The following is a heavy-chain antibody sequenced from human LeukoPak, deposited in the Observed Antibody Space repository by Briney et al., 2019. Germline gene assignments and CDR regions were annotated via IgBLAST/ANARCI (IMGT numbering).Heavy chain of an antibody. V-gene: IGHV3-23*01. Sequence: GGSLRLSCAVSGITLSNYGVTWVRQAPGKGLEWVAGISSSGGATYYADSVKGRFTISRDNPKNTLYLQMNSLRAEDTAVYFCAKRGVVIRVILVGFHKEAYYFDSWGQGALVTVSS. CDR2: ISSSGGAT. CDR1: GITLSNYG. J-gene: IGHJ4*02. D-gene: IGHD3-22*01. CDR3: AKRGVVIRVILVGFHKEAYYFDS.